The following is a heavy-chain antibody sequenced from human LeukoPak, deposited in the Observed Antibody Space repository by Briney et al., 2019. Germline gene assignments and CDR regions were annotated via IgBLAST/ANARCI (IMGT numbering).Heavy chain of an antibody. D-gene: IGHD3-10*01. CDR2: IYYSGST. CDR1: GGSISSYY. Sequence: KSSETLSLTCTVSGGSISSYYWSWIRQPPGKGLEWIGDIYYSGSTNYNPSLKSRVTISVDTSKNQFSLKLSSVTAADTAVYYCASSSGLVRGVIFHDWFDPWGQGTLVTVSS. CDR3: ASSSGLVRGVIFHDWFDP. J-gene: IGHJ5*02. V-gene: IGHV4-59*01.